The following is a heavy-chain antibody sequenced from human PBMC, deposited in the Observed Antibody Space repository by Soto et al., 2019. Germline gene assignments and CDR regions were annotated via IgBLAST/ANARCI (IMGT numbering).Heavy chain of an antibody. CDR3: AGRDAYQLPPGWYDP. CDR2: IYYSGST. J-gene: IGHJ5*02. CDR1: GGSISSGDYY. Sequence: SDTLSLTCTVSGGSISSGDYYWSWIRQPPGKGLEWIGYIYYSGSTYYNPSLKSRVTISVDTSKNQFSLKLGSVTAADTAVYYCAGRDAYQLPPGWYDPWGQGTLVTVSS. V-gene: IGHV4-30-4*02. D-gene: IGHD2-2*01.